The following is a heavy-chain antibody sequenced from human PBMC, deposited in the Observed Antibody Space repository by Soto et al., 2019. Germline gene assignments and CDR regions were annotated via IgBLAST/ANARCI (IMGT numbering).Heavy chain of an antibody. V-gene: IGHV4-61*01. CDR2: IYYSGST. Sequence: PSETLSVTGTVSVGSCVSGSYYWSWILQPPGKGLEWIGYIYYSGSTNYNPSLKSRVTISVDTSKNQFSLKLSSVTAADTAVYYCARYCSSTSCHFGAFDIWGQGTMVTVSS. CDR1: VGSCVSGSYY. D-gene: IGHD2-2*01. CDR3: ARYCSSTSCHFGAFDI. J-gene: IGHJ3*02.